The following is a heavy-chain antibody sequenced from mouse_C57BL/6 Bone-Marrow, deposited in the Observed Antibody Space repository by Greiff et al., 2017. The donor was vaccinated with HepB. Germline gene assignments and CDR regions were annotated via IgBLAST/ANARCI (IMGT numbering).Heavy chain of an antibody. D-gene: IGHD1-1*01. CDR2: ILPGSGST. V-gene: IGHV1-9*01. CDR3: ARSPYYYGSSGRFAY. Sequence: VQLQQSGAELMKPGASVKLSCKATGYTFTGYWIEWVKQRPGHGLEWIGEILPGSGSTNYNEKFKGKATFTADTSSNTAYMQLSSLTTEDSAIYYWARSPYYYGSSGRFAYWGQGTLVTVSA. CDR1: GYTFTGYW. J-gene: IGHJ3*01.